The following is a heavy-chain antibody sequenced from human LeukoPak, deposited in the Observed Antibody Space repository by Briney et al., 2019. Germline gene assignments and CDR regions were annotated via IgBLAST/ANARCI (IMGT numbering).Heavy chain of an antibody. D-gene: IGHD3-22*01. CDR1: GYTFTGVY. Sequence: ASVTVSCKASGYTFTGVYIHWVRQAPGQGLEGMAWINPQSGATNYAQKFQGRVTMTRDMSINTAYMEVTSLRFDDTAVYCCARGGDDSGLYFAYWGQGTLVTVSS. J-gene: IGHJ4*02. V-gene: IGHV1-2*02. CDR2: INPQSGAT. CDR3: ARGGDDSGLYFAY.